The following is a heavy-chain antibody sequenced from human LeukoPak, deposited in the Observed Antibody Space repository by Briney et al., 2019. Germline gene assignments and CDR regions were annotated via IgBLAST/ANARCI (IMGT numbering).Heavy chain of an antibody. Sequence: ASVKVSCKASGYTFTSYYMHWVRQAPGQGLEWMGIINPSGGSTSYAQKFQGRVTMTRDMSTSTVYMELSRLRSDDTAVYYCARDTIAAAGTQNWFDPWGQGTLVTVSS. CDR3: ARDTIAAAGTQNWFDP. V-gene: IGHV1-46*01. D-gene: IGHD6-13*01. CDR1: GYTFTSYY. CDR2: INPSGGST. J-gene: IGHJ5*02.